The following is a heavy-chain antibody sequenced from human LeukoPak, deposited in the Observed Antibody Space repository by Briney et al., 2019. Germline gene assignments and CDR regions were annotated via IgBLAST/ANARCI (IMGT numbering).Heavy chain of an antibody. CDR1: EFTFSTYS. D-gene: IGHD3-3*01. CDR2: ISSSSSYI. CDR3: ARGGYDFWSGYYTGDYYYYMDV. V-gene: IGHV3-21*01. Sequence: GGSLRLSCAASEFTFSTYSMNWVRQAPGKGLEWVSSISSSSSYIYYADSVKGRFTISRDNAKNSLYLQMNSLRAEDTAVYYCARGGYDFWSGYYTGDYYYYMDVWGKGTTVTVSS. J-gene: IGHJ6*03.